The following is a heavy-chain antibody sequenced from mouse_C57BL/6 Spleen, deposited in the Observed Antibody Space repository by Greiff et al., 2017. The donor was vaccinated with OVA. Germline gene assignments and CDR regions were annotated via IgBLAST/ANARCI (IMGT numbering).Heavy chain of an antibody. Sequence: QVQLQQPGAELVRPGSSVKLSCKASGYTFTSYWMHWVKQRPIQGLEWIGNIDPSDSETQYNQKFKDKATLTGDKSSSTAYMQLSSLTSEDSAVYYCARRAAGYGYYPFAYWGQGTLVTVSA. D-gene: IGHD2-3*01. CDR3: ARRAAGYGYYPFAY. CDR2: IDPSDSET. CDR1: GYTFTSYW. J-gene: IGHJ3*01. V-gene: IGHV1-52*01.